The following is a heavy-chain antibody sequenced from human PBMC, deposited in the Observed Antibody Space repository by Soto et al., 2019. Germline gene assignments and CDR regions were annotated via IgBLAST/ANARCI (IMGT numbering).Heavy chain of an antibody. V-gene: IGHV1-8*01. J-gene: IGHJ3*02. CDR2: MNPNSGNT. CDR3: ARVTSIAARPAEDDAFDI. D-gene: IGHD6-6*01. CDR1: GYTFTSYD. Sequence: ASVKVSCKASGYTFTSYDINWVRQATGQGLEWMGWMNPNSGNTGYAQKFQGRVTMTRNTSISTAYMELSSLRSEDTAVYYCARVTSIAARPAEDDAFDIWGQGTMVTVSS.